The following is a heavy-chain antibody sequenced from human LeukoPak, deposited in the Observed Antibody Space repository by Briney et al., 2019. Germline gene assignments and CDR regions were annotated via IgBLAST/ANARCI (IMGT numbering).Heavy chain of an antibody. D-gene: IGHD4-17*01. Sequence: PGGSLRLSCAASGFTFDDYAMHWVRQAPGKGLEWVSGISWNSGSIGYADSVKGRFTISRDNAKNSLYLQMNSLRAEDTALYYCAKDFFSDYGDHEWGQGTLVTVSS. V-gene: IGHV3-9*01. CDR1: GFTFDDYA. CDR3: AKDFFSDYGDHE. J-gene: IGHJ4*02. CDR2: ISWNSGSI.